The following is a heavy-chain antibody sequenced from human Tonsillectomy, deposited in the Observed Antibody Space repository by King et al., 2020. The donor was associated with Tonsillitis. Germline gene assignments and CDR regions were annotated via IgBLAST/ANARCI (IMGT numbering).Heavy chain of an antibody. CDR3: AKTDDLGGGMDV. J-gene: IGHJ6*02. V-gene: IGHV3-30*18. Sequence: QWQLVQSGGGVVQPGRSLRLSCAASGFTFSSYGMHWVRQAPGKGLEWVAVISYDGSNKYYADSVKGRFTISRDNSKNTLYLQMNSLRAEDTAVYYCAKTDDLGGGMDVWGHGTTVTVSS. CDR1: GFTFSSYG. CDR2: ISYDGSNK. D-gene: IGHD1-1*01.